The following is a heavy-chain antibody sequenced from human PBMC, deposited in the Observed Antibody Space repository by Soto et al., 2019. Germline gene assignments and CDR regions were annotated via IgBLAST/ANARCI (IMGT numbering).Heavy chain of an antibody. CDR1: GFTFISYA. Sequence: GGSLILSCAASGFTFISYAMSWVRQAPGKGLEWVSAISGSGGSTYYADSVKGRFTISRDNSKNTLYLQMNSLRAEDTAVYYCAKRVRQLERAFDIWGQGTMVTVSS. CDR3: AKRVRQLERAFDI. V-gene: IGHV3-23*01. CDR2: ISGSGGST. J-gene: IGHJ3*02. D-gene: IGHD1-1*01.